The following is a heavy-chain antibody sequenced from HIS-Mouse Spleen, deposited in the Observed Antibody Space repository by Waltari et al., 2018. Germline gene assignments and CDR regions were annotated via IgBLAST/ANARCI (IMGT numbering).Heavy chain of an antibody. Sequence: QVQLVESGGGVVQPGRSLRRSCAAPGFPFTSHALPWVREAPGKGLEGVAVISYDGSNKYYADSVKGRFTISRDNSKNTLYLQMNSLRAEDTAVYYCARVNGIAVAGTDAFDIWGQGTMVTVSS. CDR2: ISYDGSNK. CDR3: ARVNGIAVAGTDAFDI. V-gene: IGHV3-30-3*01. CDR1: GFPFTSHA. D-gene: IGHD6-19*01. J-gene: IGHJ3*02.